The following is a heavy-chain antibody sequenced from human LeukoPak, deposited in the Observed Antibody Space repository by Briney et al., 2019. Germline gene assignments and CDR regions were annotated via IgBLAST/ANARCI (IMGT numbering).Heavy chain of an antibody. CDR1: GYTFTGYY. D-gene: IGHD3-22*01. CDR3: ASISHYDSSGYYYPAY. J-gene: IGHJ4*02. Sequence: WASVKVSCKASGYTFTGYYMHWVRQAPGQGLEWMGWINSNSGGTNYAQKFQGRVTMTRDTSISTAYMELSRLRSDDTAVYYCASISHYDSSGYYYPAYWGQGTLVTVS. CDR2: INSNSGGT. V-gene: IGHV1-2*02.